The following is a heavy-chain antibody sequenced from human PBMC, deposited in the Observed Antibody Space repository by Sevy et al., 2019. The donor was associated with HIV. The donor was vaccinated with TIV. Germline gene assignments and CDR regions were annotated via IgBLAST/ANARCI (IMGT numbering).Heavy chain of an antibody. CDR2: ISSSSSTI. CDR3: ARDKWVTIFGVVNPWLDY. CDR1: GFTFSSYS. Sequence: GGSLRLSCAASGFTFSSYSMNWVRQAPGKGLEWVSYISSSSSTICYADSVKGRFTISRDNAKNSLYLQMNSLRDEDTAVYHCARDKWVTIFGVVNPWLDYWGQGTLVTVSS. D-gene: IGHD3-3*01. V-gene: IGHV3-48*02. J-gene: IGHJ4*02.